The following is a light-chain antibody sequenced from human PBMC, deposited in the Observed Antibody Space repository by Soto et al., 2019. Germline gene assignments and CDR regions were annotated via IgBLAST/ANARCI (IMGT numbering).Light chain of an antibody. J-gene: IGKJ1*01. CDR1: QSVCSSH. V-gene: IGKV3-20*01. CDR2: DTS. CDR3: QQYGASPWT. Sequence: EVELTQSPGTLSLSPGERATLSCRASQSVCSSHLAWYQQKRGQAPRLLIYDTSTRATGIPDRFSGSGSGTDFTLTISRLEPEDFAVYHCQQYGASPWTFGQGTKVEVK.